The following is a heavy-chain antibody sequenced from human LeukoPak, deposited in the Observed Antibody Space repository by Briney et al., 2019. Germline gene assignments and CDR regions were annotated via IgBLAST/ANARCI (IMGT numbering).Heavy chain of an antibody. D-gene: IGHD6-13*01. Sequence: GGSLRLSCAASGFTFSNYAMNWVRQAPGKGLEWVSAITGSATGTYYADSVTGRFTISRDNSKNTVFLQMNSLRAEDTAIYYCAKDDSSSWSGWFDPWGQGTLVTVSS. CDR2: ITGSATGT. CDR3: AKDDSSSWSGWFDP. V-gene: IGHV3-23*01. CDR1: GFTFSNYA. J-gene: IGHJ5*02.